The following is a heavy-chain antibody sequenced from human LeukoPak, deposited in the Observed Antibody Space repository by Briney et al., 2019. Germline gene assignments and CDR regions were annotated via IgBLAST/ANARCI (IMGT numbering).Heavy chain of an antibody. D-gene: IGHD6-13*01. Sequence: PSETLSLTCAVYGGSFSGYYWSWIRQPPGKGLEWIGEINHSGSTNYNPSLKSRVTISVDTSKNQFSLKLSSVTAADTAVYYCARDQLGHFDYWGQGTLVTVSS. V-gene: IGHV4-34*01. J-gene: IGHJ4*02. CDR2: INHSGST. CDR1: GGSFSGYY. CDR3: ARDQLGHFDY.